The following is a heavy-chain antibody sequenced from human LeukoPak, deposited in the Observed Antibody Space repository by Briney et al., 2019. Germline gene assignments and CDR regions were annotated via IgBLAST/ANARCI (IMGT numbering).Heavy chain of an antibody. D-gene: IGHD5-12*01. CDR2: ISGSGGST. CDR1: GFTFSSYA. CDR3: ANGYSGYDQPFDY. V-gene: IGHV3-23*01. J-gene: IGHJ4*02. Sequence: PGGSLRLSCAASGFTFSSYAMSWVRQAPGKGLEWVSAISGSGGSTYYADSVKGRFTISRDNSKNTLYLQMNSLSAEDTAVYYCANGYSGYDQPFDYWGQGTLVTVSS.